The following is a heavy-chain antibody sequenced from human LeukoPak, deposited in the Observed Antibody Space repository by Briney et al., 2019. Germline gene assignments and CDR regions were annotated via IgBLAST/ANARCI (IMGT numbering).Heavy chain of an antibody. CDR1: GFTFSTYV. Sequence: LGGSLRLSCAASGFTFSTYVMNWVRQAPGKGLEWVSAISGSGGSTFYADSVGGRFTISRDNSKNTLYLQMNSLRAEDTAVYYCAKETAGTRSDYWGRGTLVTVSS. CDR2: ISGSGGST. J-gene: IGHJ4*02. V-gene: IGHV3-23*01. CDR3: AKETAGTRSDY. D-gene: IGHD1-7*01.